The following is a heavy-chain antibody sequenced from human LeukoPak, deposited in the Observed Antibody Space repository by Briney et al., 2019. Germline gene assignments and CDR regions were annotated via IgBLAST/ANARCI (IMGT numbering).Heavy chain of an antibody. D-gene: IGHD1-26*01. V-gene: IGHV1-2*06. Sequence: ASVKVSCKASGYTFTDFYMHWVRQAPGQGLEWMGRINPNSSGTDYAQKFQGRVTVTRDTSMSTAYMELSRLRSDDTAVYYCTRESGSYHGNDYWGQGTLVTVSS. J-gene: IGHJ4*02. CDR2: INPNSSGT. CDR3: TRESGSYHGNDY. CDR1: GYTFTDFY.